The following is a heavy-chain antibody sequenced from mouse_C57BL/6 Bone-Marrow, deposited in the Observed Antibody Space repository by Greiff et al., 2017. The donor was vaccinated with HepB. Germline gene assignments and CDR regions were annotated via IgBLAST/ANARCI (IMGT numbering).Heavy chain of an antibody. CDR2: IDPENGDT. V-gene: IGHV14-4*01. Sequence: VHVKQSGAELVRPGASVKLSCTASGFNIKDDYMHWVKQRPEQGLEWIGWIDPENGDTEYASKFQGKASITADTSSNTAYLQLSSLTSEDTAVYYCTRDFLYYYVGDYYAMDYWGQGTSVTVSS. D-gene: IGHD1-1*01. CDR1: GFNIKDDY. J-gene: IGHJ4*01. CDR3: TRDFLYYYVGDYYAMDY.